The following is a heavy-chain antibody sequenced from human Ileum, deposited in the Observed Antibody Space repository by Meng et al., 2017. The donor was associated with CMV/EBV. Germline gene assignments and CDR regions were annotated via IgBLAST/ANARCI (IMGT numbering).Heavy chain of an antibody. CDR2: ISPTSGGT. V-gene: IGHV1-2*02. CDR3: ARHGDYLDV. CDR1: GYTFTDNF. D-gene: IGHD4-17*01. Sequence: ASVKVSCKASGYTFTDNFMHWGRQAPGQGLEWRGWISPTSGGTFYAQNFQGRVTMTRETYINTAYMEWRRLTSDETAVYYCARHGDYLDVWGQGTTVTVSS. J-gene: IGHJ6*02.